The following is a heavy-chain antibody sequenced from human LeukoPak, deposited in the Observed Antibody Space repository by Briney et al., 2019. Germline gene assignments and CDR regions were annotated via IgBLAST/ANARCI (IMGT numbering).Heavy chain of an antibody. D-gene: IGHD2-15*01. CDR3: ARESYCSGGSCYSGRAFDI. CDR1: GFTFSSYA. V-gene: IGHV3-74*01. Sequence: GGSLRLSCAASGFTFSSYAMHWVRQAPGKGLVWVSRLNTDGSRTSYADSVKGRFTISRDNAKNMLYLQMNSLRAEDTAVYYCARESYCSGGSCYSGRAFDIWGQGTMVTVSS. J-gene: IGHJ3*02. CDR2: LNTDGSRT.